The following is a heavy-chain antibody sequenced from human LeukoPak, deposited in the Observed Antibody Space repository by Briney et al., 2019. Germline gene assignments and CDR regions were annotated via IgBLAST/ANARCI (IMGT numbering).Heavy chain of an antibody. CDR1: GFTFNNYA. CDR2: IGRSGTNT. CDR3: AKGLGTTGTTRAFDY. J-gene: IGHJ4*02. D-gene: IGHD1-1*01. Sequence: QTGGSLRLSCAASGFTFNNYAMTWVRQAPGKGLEWVSVIGRSGTNTYYADSVKGRLAISRDNSKNTLYLQISSLRAEDTAVYYCAKGLGTTGTTRAFDYWGQGTLVTVSS. V-gene: IGHV3-23*01.